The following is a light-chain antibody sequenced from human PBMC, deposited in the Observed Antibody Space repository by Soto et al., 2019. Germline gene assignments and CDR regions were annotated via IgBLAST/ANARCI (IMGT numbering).Light chain of an antibody. V-gene: IGKV3-11*01. J-gene: IGKJ5*01. CDR2: DAS. CDR1: QSVSSN. CDR3: KRGDT. Sequence: EIVLPQSPATLSLSPGERATLSCRASQSVSSNLAWYQQKPGQAPRLLIYDASNRSTSIPARFSGSGSGTDFTRTIISREPKDFEVDYCKRGDTFGQVTRLEIK.